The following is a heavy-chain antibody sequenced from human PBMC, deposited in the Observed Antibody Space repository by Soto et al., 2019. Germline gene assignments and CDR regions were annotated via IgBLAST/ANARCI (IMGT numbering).Heavy chain of an antibody. V-gene: IGHV1-2*02. CDR1: GYTFTGNN. J-gene: IGHJ3*02. CDR3: ARDGDSRSPFDI. D-gene: IGHD6-6*01. CDR2: INPNSGGT. Sequence: QVQLVQSGAEVKKPGASVKVSCKASGYTFTGNNMHWVRQAPGQGLEWMGWINPNSGGTNYAQKFQGSVTVTGDTSISPAYMELSRLRSYDTAVYYSARDGDSRSPFDIWGQGTMVTVYS.